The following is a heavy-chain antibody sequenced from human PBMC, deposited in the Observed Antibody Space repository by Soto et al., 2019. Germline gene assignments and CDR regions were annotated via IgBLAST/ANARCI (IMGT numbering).Heavy chain of an antibody. CDR2: IYYSGST. D-gene: IGHD3-3*01. J-gene: IGHJ6*03. CDR1: GGSISSGGYY. V-gene: IGHV4-31*03. CDR3: ARLMKSDFWSGYYTDYYYYMDV. Sequence: QVQLQESGPGLVKPSQTLSLTCTVSGGSISSGGYYWSWIRQHPGKGLEWIGYIYYSGSTYYNPSLKSRVTLSVYTCKNQFSLKLGSVPAAETAVYSCARLMKSDFWSGYYTDYYYYMDVWGKGTTVTVAS.